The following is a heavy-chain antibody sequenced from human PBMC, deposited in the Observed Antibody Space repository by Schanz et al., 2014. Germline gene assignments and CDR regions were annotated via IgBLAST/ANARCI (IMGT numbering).Heavy chain of an antibody. CDR3: AKEWSPSF. D-gene: IGHD1-26*01. Sequence: VQLVESGGGLIQPGGSLRLSCAASGFNFGDYYMTWVRQAPGKGLVWVTYIRYDGINKYYADSVKGRFTVSRDNAKSTLFLQMDSLRPEDTAIYYCAKEWSPSFWGQGTLVTVSS. J-gene: IGHJ4*02. CDR1: GFNFGDYY. CDR2: IRYDGINK. V-gene: IGHV3-30*02.